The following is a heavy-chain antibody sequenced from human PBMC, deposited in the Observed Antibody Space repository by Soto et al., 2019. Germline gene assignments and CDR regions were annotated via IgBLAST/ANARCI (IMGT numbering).Heavy chain of an antibody. Sequence: QVQLVQSGPEVKKPGSSVKVSCMASGGTFSSYGISWVRQAPGQGLEWMGGIIPVFNTANYAHKFEGRLWITADRSTNIAYMDLRSLSSEDTAVYYRARDRPGIMRVGDSPPLHGVDVWGQGTRVTVSS. CDR2: IIPVFNTA. CDR3: ARDRPGIMRVGDSPPLHGVDV. J-gene: IGHJ6*02. V-gene: IGHV1-69*06. D-gene: IGHD2-21*01. CDR1: GGTFSSYG.